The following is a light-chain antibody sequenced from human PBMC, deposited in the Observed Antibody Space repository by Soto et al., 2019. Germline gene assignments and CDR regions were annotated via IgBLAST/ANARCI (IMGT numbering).Light chain of an antibody. CDR1: QSVSVNS. J-gene: IGKJ5*01. CDR2: AAS. CDR3: QQRNTWPIT. V-gene: IGKV3D-20*02. Sequence: EIVLTQSPGTLSLSPGERATLSCRASQSVSVNSLAWYQQKGGQAPRLLIYAASTRATGVPDRFSGTGSGTDFALTISRLEAEDFGIYYCQQRNTWPITFGQGTRLEIK.